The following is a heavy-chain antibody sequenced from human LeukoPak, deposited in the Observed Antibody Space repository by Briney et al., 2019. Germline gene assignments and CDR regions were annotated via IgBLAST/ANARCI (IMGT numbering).Heavy chain of an antibody. CDR3: AKADCGSTSCHPDY. V-gene: IGHV3-30*18. CDR1: GFTFGSYW. CDR2: IAYDEINT. D-gene: IGHD2-2*01. Sequence: PGGSLRLSCAASGFTFGSYWMSWVRQAPGKGLEWVAVIAYDEINTNHADSVKGRFTVSRDNSKKTLFLQMNSLRAEDTAVYYCAKADCGSTSCHPDYWGQGTLVTVSS. J-gene: IGHJ4*02.